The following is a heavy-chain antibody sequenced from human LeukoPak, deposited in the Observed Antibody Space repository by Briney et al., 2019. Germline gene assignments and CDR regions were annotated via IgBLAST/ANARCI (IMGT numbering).Heavy chain of an antibody. Sequence: SVKVSCKASGYTFTGYDMHWVRQAPGQGLEWMGWINPNSGGTNYAQKFQGRVTMTRDTSISRAYMEVSRLRSDDTAVYYCVREREMATIGDAFDIWGQGTMVTVSS. CDR2: INPNSGGT. CDR1: GYTFTGYD. D-gene: IGHD5-24*01. CDR3: VREREMATIGDAFDI. J-gene: IGHJ3*02. V-gene: IGHV1-2*02.